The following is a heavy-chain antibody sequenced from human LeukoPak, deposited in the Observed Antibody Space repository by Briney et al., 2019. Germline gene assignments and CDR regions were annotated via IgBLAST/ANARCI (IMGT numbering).Heavy chain of an antibody. J-gene: IGHJ1*01. CDR1: GGSISSYY. CDR3: ARDLGGAGYFQH. V-gene: IGHV4-59*01. D-gene: IGHD2-15*01. Sequence: PSETLSLTCTVSGGSISSYYWSWIRQPPGKGLEWIGYIYYSGSTNYNPSLKSRVTISVDTSKNQFSLKLSSVTAADTAVYYCARDLGGAGYFQHWGQGTLVTVSS. CDR2: IYYSGST.